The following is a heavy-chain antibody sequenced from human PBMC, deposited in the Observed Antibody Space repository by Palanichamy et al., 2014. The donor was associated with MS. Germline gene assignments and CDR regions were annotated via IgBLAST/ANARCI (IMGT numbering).Heavy chain of an antibody. CDR2: INHRGDGT. J-gene: IGHJ4*02. CDR3: AKEGSSWYDHPFDY. CDR1: GFTFTSWA. Sequence: VQPGESLRLSCVASGFTFTSWAMSWVRHAPGKGLEWVSAINHRGDGTYYADSVKGRFTISRDNSKNTQYLQMNNLRVEDMAVYYCAKEGSSWYDHPFDYWGQGTLVTVSS. D-gene: IGHD1-1*01. V-gene: IGHV3-23*01.